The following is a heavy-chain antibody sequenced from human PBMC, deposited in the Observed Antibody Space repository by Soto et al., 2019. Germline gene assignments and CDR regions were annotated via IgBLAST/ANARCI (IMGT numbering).Heavy chain of an antibody. J-gene: IGHJ5*02. D-gene: IGHD3-22*01. CDR1: GFTFSSYG. Sequence: SLRLSCAASGFTFSSYGMHWVRQAPGKGLEWVAVIWYDGSNKYYADSVKGRFTISRDNSKNTLYLQMNSLRAEDTAVYYCARDLYYYDSRVPFDPWGQGTLVTVSS. CDR2: IWYDGSNK. V-gene: IGHV3-33*01. CDR3: ARDLYYYDSRVPFDP.